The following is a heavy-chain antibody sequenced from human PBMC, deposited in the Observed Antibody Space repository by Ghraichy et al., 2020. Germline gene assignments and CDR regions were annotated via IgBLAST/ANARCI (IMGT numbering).Heavy chain of an antibody. CDR2: IKQDGSEK. CDR1: GFTLSSYW. CDR3: ARVMLYSYGLDY. D-gene: IGHD5-18*01. Sequence: TLSLTCAASGFTLSSYWMSWVRQAPGKGLEWVANIKQDGSEKYYVDSVKGRFTISRDNAKISLYLQMNSLRAEDTAVYYCARVMLYSYGLDYWGQGILVTVSS. J-gene: IGHJ4*02. V-gene: IGHV3-7*01.